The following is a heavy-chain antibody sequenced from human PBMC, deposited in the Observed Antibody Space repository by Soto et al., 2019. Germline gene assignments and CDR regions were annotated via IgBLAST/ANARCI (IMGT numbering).Heavy chain of an antibody. CDR1: GGAIISTVYY. Sequence: SETLSLTCTFSGGAIISTVYYWGWIRQPPGKGLEWIGSSNYGGPTYYSPSLQSRVTISLDTAKNHFSLNLRSVTAADTAVYYCARHGAYSTSVYYYYGMDVWGQGTTVTVSS. CDR2: SNYGGPT. D-gene: IGHD6-13*01. J-gene: IGHJ6*02. CDR3: ARHGAYSTSVYYYYGMDV. V-gene: IGHV4-39*01.